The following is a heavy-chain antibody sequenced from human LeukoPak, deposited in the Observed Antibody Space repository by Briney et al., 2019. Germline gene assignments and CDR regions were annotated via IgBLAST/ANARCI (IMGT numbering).Heavy chain of an antibody. Sequence: GGSLRLSCAASGFTFDSYAMSWVRQAPGKGLEWVSAISGSGGSTYYADSVKGRFTISRDNSKNTLYLQMNSLRAEDTAVYYCAKDRGTMIVVVIPVGTDAFDIWGQGTMVTVSS. CDR3: AKDRGTMIVVVIPVGTDAFDI. D-gene: IGHD3-22*01. CDR1: GFTFDSYA. V-gene: IGHV3-23*01. J-gene: IGHJ3*02. CDR2: ISGSGGST.